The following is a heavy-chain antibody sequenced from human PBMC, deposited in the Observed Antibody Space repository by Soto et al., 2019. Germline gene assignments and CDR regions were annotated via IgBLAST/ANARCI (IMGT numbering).Heavy chain of an antibody. D-gene: IGHD2-15*01. CDR2: TYYRSNWSN. CDR3: AVVSSFRGMDV. CDR1: GDSASSNSAA. V-gene: IGHV6-1*01. J-gene: IGHJ6*02. Sequence: SQTLSLSCAISGDSASSNSAAWNRTTQSPSRGLEWLGRTYYRSNWSNDYAGSVKSRITINPDTFKNQFSLQLYSVTPEDTAVYYCAVVSSFRGMDVWGQGTPVTVSS.